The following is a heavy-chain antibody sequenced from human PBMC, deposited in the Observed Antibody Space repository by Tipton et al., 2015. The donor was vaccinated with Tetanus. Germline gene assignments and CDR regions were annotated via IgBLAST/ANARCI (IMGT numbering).Heavy chain of an antibody. V-gene: IGHV4-4*07. Sequence: GLVKPSETLSLSCTVSGGSSRGFYWTWIRQSAAKGLEWIGRIYSGGPTNYNPSLNSRVTMSVDTSKNVFFLHLHSVTVADTAVYFCAGVTAQRTELYFDHWGQGTLVTVSS. CDR3: AGVTAQRTELYFDH. CDR2: IYSGGPT. CDR1: GGSSRGFY. J-gene: IGHJ4*02. D-gene: IGHD6-13*01.